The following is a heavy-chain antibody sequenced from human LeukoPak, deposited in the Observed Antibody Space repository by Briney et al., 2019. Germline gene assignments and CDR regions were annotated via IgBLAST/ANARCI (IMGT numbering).Heavy chain of an antibody. CDR3: ARDGVRGYYYGYGMDV. CDR1: GGSFSGYY. Sequence: SETLSLTCAVYGGSFSGYYWSWIRQPPGKGLEWIGEINHSGSTNYNPSLKSRVTISVDTSKNQFSLKLSSATAADTAVYYCARDGVRGYYYGYGMDVWGQGTTVTVSS. J-gene: IGHJ6*02. CDR2: INHSGST. V-gene: IGHV4-34*01. D-gene: IGHD3-16*01.